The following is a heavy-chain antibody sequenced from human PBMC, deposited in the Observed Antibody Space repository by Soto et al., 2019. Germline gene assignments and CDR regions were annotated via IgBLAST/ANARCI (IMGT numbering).Heavy chain of an antibody. CDR1: GGSISSTNW. J-gene: IGHJ6*02. CDR3: AGRSYNGMDV. Sequence: PSETLSLTCAVSGGSISSTNWWSWVRRPPGKGLEWIGEIYHSGSTNYSPSLKSRVTISVDKSKNXXXXXXXXXXXADTAVYYCAGRSYNGMDVWGQGTTVTVSS. CDR2: IYHSGST. V-gene: IGHV4-4*02.